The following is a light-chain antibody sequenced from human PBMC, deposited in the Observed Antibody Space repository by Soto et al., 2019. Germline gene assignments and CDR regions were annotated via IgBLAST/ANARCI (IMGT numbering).Light chain of an antibody. V-gene: IGKV1-9*01. Sequence: IQLTQSPSSLSASIGDRVTITCRASQDISIYLAWYQQKSGEAPRLLIYGASTLQSGVPSRFSGSRSGTDFTLTIRGLHPEDFATYYCQQLHSFVLTFGGGTKVEMK. CDR1: QDISIY. CDR3: QQLHSFVLT. J-gene: IGKJ4*01. CDR2: GAS.